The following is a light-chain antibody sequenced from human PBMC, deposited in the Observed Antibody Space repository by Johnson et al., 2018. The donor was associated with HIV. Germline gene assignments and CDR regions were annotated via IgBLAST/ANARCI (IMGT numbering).Light chain of an antibody. J-gene: IGLJ1*01. CDR2: EDN. Sequence: QSVLTQPPSVSAAPGQEVTISCSGNSSNIENYFVSWYQQLPGAAPRLVIYEDNKRPSGIPDRFSGSKSGASATLGITGLQTGDGADYYCGRWDASLSPHYVFGPGTTVTVL. V-gene: IGLV1-51*02. CDR3: GRWDASLSPHYV. CDR1: SSNIENYF.